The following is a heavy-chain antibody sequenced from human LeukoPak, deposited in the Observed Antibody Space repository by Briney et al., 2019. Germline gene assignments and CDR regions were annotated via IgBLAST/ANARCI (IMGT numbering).Heavy chain of an antibody. J-gene: IGHJ4*02. CDR2: ISSGGNT. CDR3: TKDRRQWVVPYFDS. D-gene: IGHD6-19*01. V-gene: IGHV3-23*01. Sequence: GGSLRLSCAASGFIFSNYAMSWVRQAPGKGLEWVSGISSGGNTQYTDSVKGRFTVSRDNSKNTLHLQMDSLRAEDTAIYYCTKDRRQWVVPYFDSWGQGTVVTVSS. CDR1: GFIFSNYA.